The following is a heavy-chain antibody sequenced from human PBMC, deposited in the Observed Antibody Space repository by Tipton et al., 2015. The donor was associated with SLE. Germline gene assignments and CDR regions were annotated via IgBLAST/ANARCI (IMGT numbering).Heavy chain of an antibody. J-gene: IGHJ6*03. Sequence: TLSLTCTVSDGSIRSTNYYWGWIRQPPGKGLEWIGSIFYTGSTYYNPSLKSRVTISVDTSKNQLSLKLSSVTAADTAVYYCARDQTTVVTRGYYYYYMDVWGKGTTVTVSS. CDR1: DGSIRSTNYY. V-gene: IGHV4-39*07. D-gene: IGHD4-23*01. CDR3: ARDQTTVVTRGYYYYYMDV. CDR2: IFYTGST.